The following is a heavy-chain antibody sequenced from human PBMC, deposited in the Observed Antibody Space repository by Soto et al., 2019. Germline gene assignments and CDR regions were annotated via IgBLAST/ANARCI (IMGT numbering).Heavy chain of an antibody. CDR3: TRDNGPYDXWSGYPYYYYYYYGMDV. CDR2: IRSKAYGGTT. Sequence: GGALRLSSTASGFTFGDYAMSWFRQAAGKGVEGVGFIRSKAYGGTTEYAASVKGRFTISRDDSKSIAYLQMNSLKTEDTAVYYCTRDNGPYDXWSGYPYYYYYYYGMDVWGQGTTVTVSS. CDR1: GFTFGDYA. D-gene: IGHD3-3*01. J-gene: IGHJ6*02. V-gene: IGHV3-49*03.